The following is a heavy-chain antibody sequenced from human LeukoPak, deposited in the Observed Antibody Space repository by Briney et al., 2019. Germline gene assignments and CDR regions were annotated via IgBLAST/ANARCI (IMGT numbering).Heavy chain of an antibody. Sequence: GGSLRLSCAASGFTFSNAWMSWVRQAPGKGLEWVGRIKSKTDGGTTDYAAPVKGRFTISRDDSKNTLYLQMNSLKTEDTAVYYCTTVGGDPDYYYYYYYMDVWGKGTTVTVSS. V-gene: IGHV3-15*01. D-gene: IGHD4-17*01. J-gene: IGHJ6*03. CDR1: GFTFSNAW. CDR3: TTVGGDPDYYYYYYYMDV. CDR2: IKSKTDGGTT.